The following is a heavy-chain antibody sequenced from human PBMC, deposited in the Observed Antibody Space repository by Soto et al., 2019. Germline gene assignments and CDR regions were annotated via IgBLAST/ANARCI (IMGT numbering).Heavy chain of an antibody. CDR3: ARWMEWLLRGYYYYGMDV. Sequence: ASVKVSCKASGYTFTSYAMHWVRQAPGQRLEWMGWINAGNGNTKYSQKFQGRVTITRDTSASTAYMELSSLRSEDAAVYYCARWMEWLLRGYYYYGMDVWGQGTTVTVSS. CDR2: INAGNGNT. D-gene: IGHD3-3*01. J-gene: IGHJ6*02. V-gene: IGHV1-3*01. CDR1: GYTFTSYA.